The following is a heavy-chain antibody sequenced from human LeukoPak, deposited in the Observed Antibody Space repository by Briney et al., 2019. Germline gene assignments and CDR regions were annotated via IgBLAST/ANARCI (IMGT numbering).Heavy chain of an antibody. J-gene: IGHJ4*02. CDR1: GGSISSSNW. Sequence: PSETLSLTCTVSGGSISSSNWWSWVRQPPGKGLEWIGEIYHSGSTNYNPSLKSRVTISVDKSKNQFSLKLSSVTAADTAVYYCATHSSSWALFDYWGQGTLSPSPQ. CDR3: ATHSSSWALFDY. D-gene: IGHD6-13*01. V-gene: IGHV4-4*02. CDR2: IYHSGST.